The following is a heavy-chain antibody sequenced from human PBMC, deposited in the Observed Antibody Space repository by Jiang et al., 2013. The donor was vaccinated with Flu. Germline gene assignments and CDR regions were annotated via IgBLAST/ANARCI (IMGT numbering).Heavy chain of an antibody. CDR3: ASSYYGSGSYYNGALGY. CDR1: GGSISSSNW. J-gene: IGHJ4*02. CDR2: IYHSGST. D-gene: IGHD3-10*01. V-gene: IGHV4-4*02. Sequence: TLSLTCAVSGGSISSSNWWSWVRQPPGKGLEWIGEIYHSGSTNYNPSLKSRVTISVDKSKNQFSLKLSSVTAADTAVYYCASSYYGSGSYYNGALGYWGQGTLVTVSS.